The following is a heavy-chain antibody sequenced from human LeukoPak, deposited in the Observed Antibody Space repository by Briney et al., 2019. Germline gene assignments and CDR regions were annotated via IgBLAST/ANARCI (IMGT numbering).Heavy chain of an antibody. V-gene: IGHV3-48*01. J-gene: IGHJ4*02. Sequence: GSLRLSCAASGFTFSSYSMNWVRQAPGKGLEWVSYISSSSSTIYYADSVKGRFTISRDNAKNSLYLQMNSLRPEDTAVYYCARTRDGYYFDYWGQGTLVTVSS. D-gene: IGHD4-17*01. CDR2: ISSSSSTI. CDR1: GFTFSSYS. CDR3: ARTRDGYYFDY.